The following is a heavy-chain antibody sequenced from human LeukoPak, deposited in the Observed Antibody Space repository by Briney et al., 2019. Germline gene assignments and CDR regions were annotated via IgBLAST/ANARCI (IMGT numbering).Heavy chain of an antibody. CDR2: ISSSSDYI. V-gene: IGHV3-21*04. Sequence: GGSLRLSCAASGFTFSSYSMNWVRQPPGRGLEWVSSISSSSDYIYYADSVKGQFTISRDNAKNSLSLQMNRLRGEDTAVYYCAKDPTIGGSGWCGNYFDYWGQGTLVTVSS. CDR3: AKDPTIGGSGWCGNYFDY. J-gene: IGHJ4*02. D-gene: IGHD6-19*01. CDR1: GFTFSSYS.